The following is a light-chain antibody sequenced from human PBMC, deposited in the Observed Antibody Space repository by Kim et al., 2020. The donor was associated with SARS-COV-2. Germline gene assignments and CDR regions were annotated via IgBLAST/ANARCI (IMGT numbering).Light chain of an antibody. V-gene: IGKV3-20*01. CDR2: GAS. CDR3: HQYGTSPLT. Sequence: EIVLTQSPATLSLPPRERAALSCRASQSVSSSYLAWYQQKPGQAPRLLIYGASSRATGIPDRFSGSGSGTDFTLTITRLEPDDFAVYFCHQYGTSPLTFCGGT. CDR1: QSVSSSY. J-gene: IGKJ4*01.